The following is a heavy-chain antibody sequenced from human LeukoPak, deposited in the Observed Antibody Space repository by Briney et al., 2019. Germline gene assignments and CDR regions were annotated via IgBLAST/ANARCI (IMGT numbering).Heavy chain of an antibody. CDR2: ISYDGSNK. CDR3: ARSRITPPWDAFDI. J-gene: IGHJ3*02. Sequence: GGSLRLSCAASGFTFSSYWMSWVRQAPGKGLEWVAVISYDGSNKYYADSVKGRFTISRDNSKNTLYLQMNSLRAEDTAVYYCARSRITPPWDAFDIWGQGTMVTVSS. CDR1: GFTFSSYW. V-gene: IGHV3-30*03. D-gene: IGHD3-10*01.